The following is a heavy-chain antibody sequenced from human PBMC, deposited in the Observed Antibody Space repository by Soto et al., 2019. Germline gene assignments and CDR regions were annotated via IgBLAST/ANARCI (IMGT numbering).Heavy chain of an antibody. CDR3: ARGETYLGV. J-gene: IGHJ6*02. V-gene: IGHV1-69*01. CDR1: RVTFSKYA. CDR2: IIPIFDSR. Sequence: QVQLVQSGAEVKKPGSSVKVSCKASRVTFSKYAFNWVRQAPGQGLEWMGWIIPIFDSRNYAEKFQGRVTITADESTSTAYMELRSLRFEDTAVYYCARGETYLGVWGQGTTVTVSS. D-gene: IGHD3-16*01.